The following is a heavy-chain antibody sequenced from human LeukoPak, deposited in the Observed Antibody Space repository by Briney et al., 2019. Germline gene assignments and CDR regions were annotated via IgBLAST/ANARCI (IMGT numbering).Heavy chain of an antibody. CDR3: ARHIGGGIEDMDV. Sequence: SETLSLTCTVSGGSIGTYYWGWIRQSPGKGLEWIGYIYVTGTTRYNPYLQSRVTISVDTSRNQFFLKMSSVTAADTAVYYCARHIGGGIEDMDVWGKGTKVTVSS. CDR1: GGSIGTYY. D-gene: IGHD3-16*02. V-gene: IGHV4-59*08. J-gene: IGHJ6*03. CDR2: IYVTGTT.